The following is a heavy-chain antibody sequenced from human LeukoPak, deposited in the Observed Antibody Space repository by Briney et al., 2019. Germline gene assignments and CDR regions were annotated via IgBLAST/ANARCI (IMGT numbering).Heavy chain of an antibody. J-gene: IGHJ4*02. CDR3: ARVRGVYCSSTSCYHFDY. CDR1: AYTFTGYY. Sequence: ASVKVSCKASAYTFTGYYMHWVRQAPGQGLEWMGWINPNSGGTNYAQKFQGRVTMTRDTSISTAYMELSRLRSDDTAVYYCARVRGVYCSSTSCYHFDYWGQGTLVTVSS. CDR2: INPNSGGT. V-gene: IGHV1-2*02. D-gene: IGHD2-2*01.